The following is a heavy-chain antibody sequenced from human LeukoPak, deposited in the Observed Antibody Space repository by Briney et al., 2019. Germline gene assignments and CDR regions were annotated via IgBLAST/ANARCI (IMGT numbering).Heavy chain of an antibody. CDR3: AKVDGITIFEVFDY. V-gene: IGHV3-23*01. CDR1: GFTFSSYA. Sequence: GGSLRLSCAASGFTFSSYAMSWVRQAPGKGVEGGSAISCRGGSRYYADSVKGRFTISRDNYKNTLYLQMSSLRAEDTAVYYCAKVDGITIFEVFDYWGQGTLVTVSS. J-gene: IGHJ4*02. D-gene: IGHD3-3*01. CDR2: ISCRGGSR.